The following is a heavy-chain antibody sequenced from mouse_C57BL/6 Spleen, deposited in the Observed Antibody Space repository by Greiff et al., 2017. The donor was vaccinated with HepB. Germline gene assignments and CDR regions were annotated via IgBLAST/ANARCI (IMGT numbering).Heavy chain of an antibody. CDR1: GYAFSSYW. CDR3: ARTGDYEGFAY. V-gene: IGHV1-80*01. Sequence: QVQLQQSGAELVKPGASVKISCKASGYAFSSYWMNWVKQRPGKGLEWIGQIYPGDGDTNYNGKFKGKATLTADKSSSTAYMQLSSLTSYDSAVYFCARTGDYEGFAYWGQGTLVTVSA. D-gene: IGHD2-3*01. J-gene: IGHJ3*01. CDR2: IYPGDGDT.